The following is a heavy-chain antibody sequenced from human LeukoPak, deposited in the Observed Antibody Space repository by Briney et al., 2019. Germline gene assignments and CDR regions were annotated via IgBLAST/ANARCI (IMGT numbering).Heavy chain of an antibody. CDR1: GGSSSSYY. Sequence: SETLSLTCTVSGGSSSSYYWSWIRQPPGKGLEWIGNIYNSGSTNYNPSLKSRVIISVDTSKNQFSLKLSCVTAADTAVYYCARGAVLNWFDPWGQGTLVTVSS. V-gene: IGHV4-59*08. J-gene: IGHJ5*02. CDR3: ARGAVLNWFDP. CDR2: IYNSGST. D-gene: IGHD6-19*01.